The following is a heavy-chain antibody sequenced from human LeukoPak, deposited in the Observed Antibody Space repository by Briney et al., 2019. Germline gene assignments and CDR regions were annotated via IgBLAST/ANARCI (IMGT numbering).Heavy chain of an antibody. Sequence: GGSLKLSCAASGFTFSTYAMSWVRQAPGKGLEWVSAISGSGSRTFYADSVKGRFTISRDNSKNTLFLQMNSLRADDTAVYYCAKEGGIVVAGGRDYWGQGTLVTVSS. V-gene: IGHV3-23*01. D-gene: IGHD6-19*01. CDR2: ISGSGSRT. J-gene: IGHJ4*02. CDR3: AKEGGIVVAGGRDY. CDR1: GFTFSTYA.